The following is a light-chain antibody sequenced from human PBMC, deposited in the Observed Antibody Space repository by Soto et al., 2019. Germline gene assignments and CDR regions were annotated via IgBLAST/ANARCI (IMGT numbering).Light chain of an antibody. J-gene: IGKJ4*01. CDR2: DAS. Sequence: IVSTHSPGTQSQPPRQRPTLSCRPSQRGSNNYLAWYQQKPGQAPRLLIYDASSRATGIPDRFSGSGSGTDFTLTISRLEPEDFAVYYCQQYGSSTDTFGGGTKVDIK. V-gene: IGKV3-20*01. CDR1: QRGSNNY. CDR3: QQYGSSTDT.